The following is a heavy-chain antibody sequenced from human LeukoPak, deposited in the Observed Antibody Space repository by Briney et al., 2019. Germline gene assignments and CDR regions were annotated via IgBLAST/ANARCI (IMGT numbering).Heavy chain of an antibody. CDR1: GGSFSGYY. J-gene: IGHJ3*02. CDR3: ARVLTDYGGNSGSTTAFDI. Sequence: PETLSLTCAVYGGSFSGYYWSWIRQPPGKGLEWIGEINHSGSTNYNPSLKSRVTISVDTSKNQFSLKLSSVTAADTAVYYCARVLTDYGGNSGSTTAFDIWGQGTMVTVSS. D-gene: IGHD4-23*01. CDR2: INHSGST. V-gene: IGHV4-34*01.